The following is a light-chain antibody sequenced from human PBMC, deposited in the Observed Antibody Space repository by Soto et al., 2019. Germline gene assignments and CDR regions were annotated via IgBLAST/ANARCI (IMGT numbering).Light chain of an antibody. V-gene: IGKV2-28*01. Sequence: DIVMTQSPLSLPVTPGEPASISCRSSQSLLHRNGYNYLDWYLXKPGQSXXLXIYLGSSRASGVPDRFSGSGSGTDFTLKISRVEAEDVGVYYCMQALQNPSITFGQGTRLEIK. CDR2: LGS. CDR3: MQALQNPSIT. CDR1: QSLLHRNGYNY. J-gene: IGKJ5*01.